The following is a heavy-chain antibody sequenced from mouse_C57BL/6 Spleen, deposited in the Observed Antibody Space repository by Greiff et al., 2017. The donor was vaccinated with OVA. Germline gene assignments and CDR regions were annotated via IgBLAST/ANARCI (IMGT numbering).Heavy chain of an antibody. CDR1: GYTFTDYN. V-gene: IGHV1-18*01. D-gene: IGHD2-3*01. J-gene: IGHJ3*01. Sequence: VQLQQSGPELVKPGASVKIPCKASGYTFTDYNMDWVKQSHGKSLEWIGDINPNNGGTICNQKFKGKATLTVDKSSSTAYMELRSLTSEDTAVYYCARKGYYRFAYWGQGTLVTVSA. CDR2: INPNNGGT. CDR3: ARKGYYRFAY.